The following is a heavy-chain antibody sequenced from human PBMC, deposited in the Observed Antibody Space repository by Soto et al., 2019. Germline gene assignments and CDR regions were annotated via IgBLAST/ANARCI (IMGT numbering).Heavy chain of an antibody. V-gene: IGHV1-3*01. D-gene: IGHD3-10*01. CDR3: ARLWFGDAIDV. CDR2: INAGNGNT. Sequence: ASVKVSCKASGYTFTSYGMHWVRQAPGQRLEWMGWINAGNGNTKYSQKFQGRVTITRDTSASTAYMELSSLRSEDTAVYYCARLWFGDAIDVWAQGTTVTVSS. CDR1: GYTFTSYG. J-gene: IGHJ6*02.